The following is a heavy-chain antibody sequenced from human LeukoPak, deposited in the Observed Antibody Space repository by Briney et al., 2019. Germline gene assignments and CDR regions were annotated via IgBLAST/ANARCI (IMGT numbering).Heavy chain of an antibody. CDR1: GFTVSSNS. CDR3: ARDSRYSSSWYWFDP. Sequence: PGGSLRLSCTVSGFTVSSNSMSWVRQAPGKGLEWIGRIYTSGSTNYNPSLKSRVTMSVDTSKNQFSLKLSSVTAADTAVYYCARDSRYSSSWYWFDPWGQGTLVTVSS. D-gene: IGHD6-13*01. J-gene: IGHJ5*02. CDR2: IYTSGST. V-gene: IGHV4-4*07.